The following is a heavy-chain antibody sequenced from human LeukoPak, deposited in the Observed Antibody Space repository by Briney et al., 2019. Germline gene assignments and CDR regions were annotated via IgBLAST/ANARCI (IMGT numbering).Heavy chain of an antibody. CDR3: AKAGDYYYMDV. D-gene: IGHD3-10*01. CDR2: ISGSGGST. Sequence: TGGSLRLSCTVSGFTVSSNSMSWVRQAPGKGLEWVSAISGSGGSTYYADSVKGRFTISRDNSKNTLYLQMNSLRAEDTAVYYCAKAGDYYYMDVWGKGTTVTVSS. CDR1: GFTVSSNS. V-gene: IGHV3-23*01. J-gene: IGHJ6*03.